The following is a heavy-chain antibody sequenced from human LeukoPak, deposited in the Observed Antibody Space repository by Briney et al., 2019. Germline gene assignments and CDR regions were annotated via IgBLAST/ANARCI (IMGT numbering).Heavy chain of an antibody. J-gene: IGHJ4*02. V-gene: IGHV3-48*04. D-gene: IGHD3-10*01. CDR2: ISSSGSTI. Sequence: GSLRLSCAASGFTFSSYGMHWVRQAPGKGLEWVSYISSSGSTIYYADSVKGRFTISRDNAKNSLYLQMNSLRAEDTAVYYCARMGLYGSGSYYSPLGYWGQGTLVTVSS. CDR1: GFTFSSYG. CDR3: ARMGLYGSGSYYSPLGY.